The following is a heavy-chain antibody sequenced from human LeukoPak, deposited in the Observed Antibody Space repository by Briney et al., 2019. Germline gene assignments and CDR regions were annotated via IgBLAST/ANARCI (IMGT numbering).Heavy chain of an antibody. D-gene: IGHD6-19*01. CDR1: GFTLRNYW. Sequence: GGSLRLSCAASGFTLRNYWMSWVRQAQGKGLEWVANINPDGSEKYYADSVKGRFAISRDNAENSLYLQMNSLRAEDTAVYYCARYGNGAWLAHYAFDSWGQGTMVTVSS. CDR3: ARYGNGAWLAHYAFDS. J-gene: IGHJ3*02. CDR2: INPDGSEK. V-gene: IGHV3-7*01.